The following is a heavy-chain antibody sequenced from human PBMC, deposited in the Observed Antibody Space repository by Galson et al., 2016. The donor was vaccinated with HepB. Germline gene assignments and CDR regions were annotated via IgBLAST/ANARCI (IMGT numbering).Heavy chain of an antibody. CDR1: GFTLDHYA. V-gene: IGHV3-9*01. Sequence: SLRLSCAASGFTLDHYAMHWVRQAPGKGLEWVSGISWNSGSIGYADSVKGRLTISRDNAKNSLYLRMNSLRAEDTALYYCAKDSGSYYYDSSGHRRNAFDIWGQGTMVTVSS. J-gene: IGHJ3*02. CDR2: ISWNSGSI. D-gene: IGHD3-22*01. CDR3: AKDSGSYYYDSSGHRRNAFDI.